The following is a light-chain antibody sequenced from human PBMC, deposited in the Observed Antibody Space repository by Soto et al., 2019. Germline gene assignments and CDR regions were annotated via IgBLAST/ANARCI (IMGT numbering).Light chain of an antibody. CDR3: ISYTSSNTRV. V-gene: IGLV2-14*01. J-gene: IGLJ3*02. Sequence: QSVLTQPASVSGSPGQSITISCTGTSSDVGAYNYVSWYQQHPGKAPKLMIYDVSNRPSGVSNRFSGSKSGNTASLTISGLQAEDEADYYCISYTSSNTRVFGGGTQLTVL. CDR2: DVS. CDR1: SSDVGAYNY.